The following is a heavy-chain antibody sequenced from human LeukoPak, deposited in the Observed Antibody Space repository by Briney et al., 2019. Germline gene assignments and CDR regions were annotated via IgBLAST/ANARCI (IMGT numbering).Heavy chain of an antibody. V-gene: IGHV1-69*05. Sequence: SVKVSCKASGGTFSSYAISWVRQAPGQGLEWMGGIIPIFGTANYAQKFQGRVTITTDESTSTAYMELSSLRSEDTAVYYCARVWGGVHYYGSGSYFDYWGQGTLVTVST. CDR2: IIPIFGTA. D-gene: IGHD3-10*01. CDR3: ARVWGGVHYYGSGSYFDY. CDR1: GGTFSSYA. J-gene: IGHJ4*02.